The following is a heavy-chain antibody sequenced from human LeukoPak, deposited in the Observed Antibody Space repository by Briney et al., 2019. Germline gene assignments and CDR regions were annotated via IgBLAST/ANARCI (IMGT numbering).Heavy chain of an antibody. D-gene: IGHD3-22*01. CDR1: GFTFSTYW. CDR2: IKQDGSEK. V-gene: IGHV3-7*01. J-gene: IGHJ4*02. Sequence: GGSLRLSCAASGFTFSTYWVSWVRQAPGKGLEWVASIKQDGSEKYYVDSVKGRFTISRDNANNSLYLQMNSLRAEDTAVYYCARESSGYYGPFDYWGQGTLVTVSS. CDR3: ARESSGYYGPFDY.